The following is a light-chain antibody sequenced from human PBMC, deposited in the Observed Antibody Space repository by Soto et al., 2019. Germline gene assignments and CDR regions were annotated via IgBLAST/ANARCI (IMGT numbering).Light chain of an antibody. V-gene: IGKV1-33*01. CDR2: DAL. CDR3: QQFYSLLLT. CDR1: QDINNA. Sequence: DIQMTQSHSSLPASVGDRVTITCQASQDINNALNWYQQKPGKAPKLLISDALNLEIGVPSRFSGAASGTLFTLTITSLQPEDIATYYCQQFYSLLLTFGGGTKVEI. J-gene: IGKJ4*01.